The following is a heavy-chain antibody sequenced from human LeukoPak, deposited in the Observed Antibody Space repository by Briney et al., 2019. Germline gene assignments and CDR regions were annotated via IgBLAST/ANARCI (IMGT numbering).Heavy chain of an antibody. CDR2: ISGSGGST. J-gene: IGHJ3*01. D-gene: IGHD2/OR15-2a*01. Sequence: GGSLRLSCAASGFTFSSYAMSWVRQAPGKGLEWVSAISGSGGSTYYADSVKGRFTISRDNARNTVSLQMNSLTIEDTAVYYCVVVESPGSDGFDAWGQGTMIAVSS. CDR1: GFTFSSYA. V-gene: IGHV3-23*01. CDR3: VVVESPGSDGFDA.